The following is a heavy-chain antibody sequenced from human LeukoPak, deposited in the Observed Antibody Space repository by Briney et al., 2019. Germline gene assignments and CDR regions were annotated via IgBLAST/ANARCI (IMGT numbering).Heavy chain of an antibody. CDR3: ATYKRVTGYYNIAY. D-gene: IGHD3-9*01. J-gene: IGHJ4*02. CDR1: GGSINSYY. V-gene: IGHV4-59*01. CDR2: IYYTGST. Sequence: SETLSLTCTVSGGSINSYYWSWIRQSPGKGLEWIGYIYYTGSTNYNPSFESRVTMSIDTSVSQFSLKLSSVTAADTAIYYCATYKRVTGYYNIAYWGRGTLVTVSS.